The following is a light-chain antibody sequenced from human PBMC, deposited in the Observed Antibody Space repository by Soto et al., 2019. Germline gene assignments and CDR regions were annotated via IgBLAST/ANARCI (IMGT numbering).Light chain of an antibody. Sequence: EIVLTQSPATLSLSPGERATLSCRASQIIITNLAWYQQKPGQAPRFLIDAASTRASGIPARFSGRGSGTEFNLTISSLQSEDFAVYYCQQYNTWPRTFGQGSNVDIK. CDR3: QQYNTWPRT. V-gene: IGKV3-15*01. CDR1: QIIITN. J-gene: IGKJ1*01. CDR2: AAS.